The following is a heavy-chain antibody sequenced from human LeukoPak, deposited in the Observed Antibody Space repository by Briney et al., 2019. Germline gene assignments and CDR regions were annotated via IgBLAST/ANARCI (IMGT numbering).Heavy chain of an antibody. CDR2: INSDGSST. V-gene: IGHV3-74*01. Sequence: PGGSLRLSCAASGFTFSSYWMHWVRQAPGKGLVWVSRINSDGSSTSYADSVKGRFTISRDNAKNTLYLQMNSLRAEDTAVYYCARDLVPVAIFYWFDPWGQGTLVTVSS. CDR1: GFTFSSYW. CDR3: ARDLVPVAIFYWFDP. D-gene: IGHD2-2*01. J-gene: IGHJ5*02.